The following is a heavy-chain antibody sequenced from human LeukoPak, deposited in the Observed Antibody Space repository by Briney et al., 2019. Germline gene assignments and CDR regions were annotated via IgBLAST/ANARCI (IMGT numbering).Heavy chain of an antibody. CDR3: ARRPYDFWRSWFDP. V-gene: IGHV4-30-4*01. D-gene: IGHD3-3*01. CDR1: GGSISSGDYY. CDR2: IYYSGST. J-gene: IGHJ5*02. Sequence: SETLSLTCTVSGGSISSGDYYWSRIRQPPGKGLEWIGYIYYSGSTYYNPSLKSRVTISVDTSKNQFSLKLSSVTAADTAVYYCARRPYDFWRSWFDPWGQGTLVTVSS.